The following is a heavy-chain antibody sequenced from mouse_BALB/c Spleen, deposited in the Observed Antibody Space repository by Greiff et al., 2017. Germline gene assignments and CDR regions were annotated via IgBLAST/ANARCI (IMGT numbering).Heavy chain of an antibody. J-gene: IGHJ3*01. CDR2: IYPGSGST. D-gene: IGHD1-1*01. CDR3: ARGNYYGPFAY. Sequence: VKLQESGPELVKPGASVKMSCKASGYTFTDYVISWVKQRTGQGLEWIGEIYPGSGSTYYNEKFKGKATLTADKSSNTAYMQLSSLTSEDSAVYFCARGNYYGPFAYWGQGTLVTVSA. CDR1: GYTFTDYV. V-gene: IGHV1-77*01.